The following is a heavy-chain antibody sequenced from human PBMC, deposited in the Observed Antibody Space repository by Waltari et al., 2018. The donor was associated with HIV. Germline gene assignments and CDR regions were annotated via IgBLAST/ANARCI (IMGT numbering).Heavy chain of an antibody. D-gene: IGHD1-26*01. Sequence: EVQLVETGGALVQPGGSLRVSCVASGFTFSKYWMTWVSRAPGKGLEWVANIKQDGNEKNYLDSVKGRFTISRDNAKNSLYLQMNNLRDEDSATYYCARAYSGTYRIGDYWGQGTLVTVSS. V-gene: IGHV3-7*01. J-gene: IGHJ4*02. CDR2: IKQDGNEK. CDR3: ARAYSGTYRIGDY. CDR1: GFTFSKYW.